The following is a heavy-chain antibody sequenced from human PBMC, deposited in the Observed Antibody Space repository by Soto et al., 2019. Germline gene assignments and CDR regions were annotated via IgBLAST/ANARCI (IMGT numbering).Heavy chain of an antibody. CDR1: GFTFSSYG. D-gene: IGHD5-18*01. J-gene: IGHJ3*02. CDR3: ARGEYSYEDAFDI. CDR2: IWYDGSNK. V-gene: IGHV3-33*01. Sequence: GGSLRLSCAASGFTFSSYGMHWVRQAPGKGLEWVAVIWYDGSNKYYADSVKGRFTISRDNSKNTLYLQMNSLRAEDTAVYYCARGEYSYEDAFDIWGQGTMVTVSS.